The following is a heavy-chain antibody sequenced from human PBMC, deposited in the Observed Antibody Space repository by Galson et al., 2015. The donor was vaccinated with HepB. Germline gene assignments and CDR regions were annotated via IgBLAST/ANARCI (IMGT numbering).Heavy chain of an antibody. CDR3: ARNGYCSSTSCLRDWYFDL. J-gene: IGHJ2*01. CDR2: IKQDGSEK. D-gene: IGHD2-2*01. CDR1: GFTFSSYW. Sequence: SLRLSCAASGFTFSSYWMSWVRQAPGKGLEWVANIKQDGSEKYYVDSVKGRFTISRDNAKNSLYLQMNSLRAEDTAVYYCARNGYCSSTSCLRDWYFDLWGRGTLVTVSS. V-gene: IGHV3-7*01.